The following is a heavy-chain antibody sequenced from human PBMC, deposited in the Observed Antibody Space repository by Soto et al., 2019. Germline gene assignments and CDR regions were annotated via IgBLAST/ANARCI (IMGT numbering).Heavy chain of an antibody. CDR1: GFTFSSYG. V-gene: IGHV3-30*18. CDR3: AKDGRSRYYDYVWGTYFDY. Sequence: GGSLRLSCAASGFTFSSYGMHWVRQAPGKGLEWVAVISYDGSNKYYADSVKGRFTISRDNSKNTLYLQMNSLRAEDTAVYYCAKDGRSRYYDYVWGTYFDYWGQGTLVTVSS. D-gene: IGHD3-16*01. J-gene: IGHJ4*02. CDR2: ISYDGSNK.